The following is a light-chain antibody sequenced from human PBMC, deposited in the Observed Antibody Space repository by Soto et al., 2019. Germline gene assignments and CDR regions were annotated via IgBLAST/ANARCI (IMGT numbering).Light chain of an antibody. J-gene: IGKJ3*01. CDR2: GAS. CDR1: QDIRTS. Sequence: DLQMTQSPSSLSASVGARVSITCQASQDIRTSLSWFQHKPGRAPKLLIYGASYLETGVPSRFRGSGSGTDLTFTITSLQPEDIATYYCQHYNNLPPFTFGPGTIVDIK. CDR3: QHYNNLPPFT. V-gene: IGKV1-33*01.